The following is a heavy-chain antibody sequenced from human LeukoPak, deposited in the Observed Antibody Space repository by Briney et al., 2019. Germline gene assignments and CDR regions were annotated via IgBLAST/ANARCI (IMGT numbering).Heavy chain of an antibody. CDR1: GFTFSSYW. CDR3: ATSRSFDY. V-gene: IGHV3-74*01. D-gene: IGHD3-16*01. CDR2: INTDGTTT. J-gene: IGHJ4*02. Sequence: PGGSLRLSCAASGFTFSSYWMHWVRQAPGKGLVWVSGINTDGTTTSYADSVKDRFTISRDNAKNTLYLQMNSLRADDTAMYYCATSRSFDYWGQGTLVTVSS.